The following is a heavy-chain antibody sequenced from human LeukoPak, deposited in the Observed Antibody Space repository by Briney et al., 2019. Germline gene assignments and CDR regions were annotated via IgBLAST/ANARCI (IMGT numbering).Heavy chain of an antibody. CDR2: IYHSGSN. D-gene: IGHD1-26*01. CDR3: ATSGGATQFFDY. V-gene: IGHV4-4*02. Sequence: SGTLSLTCAVSGGSISSSNWWSGVRPPPGKGLEWIGEIYHSGSNNYNPSLKSRVTISVDKSKNQFSLKLSSVTAADTAVYYCATSGGATQFFDYWGQGTLVTVSS. J-gene: IGHJ4*02. CDR1: GGSISSSNW.